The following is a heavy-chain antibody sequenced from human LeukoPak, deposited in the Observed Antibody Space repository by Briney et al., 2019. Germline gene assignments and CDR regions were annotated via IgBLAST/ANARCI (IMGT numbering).Heavy chain of an antibody. CDR1: GFTFSSYA. CDR3: TRDPIMGVPDYFEY. CDR2: ISYDGSNK. J-gene: IGHJ4*02. Sequence: PGRSLRPSCAASGFTFSSYAMHCVRQAPGKGLEWVAVISYDGSNKYYADSVKGRFTISRDNSKNTLYLQLNSLRAEDTAVYYCTRDPIMGVPDYFEYWGQGTLVAVSS. D-gene: IGHD1-26*01. V-gene: IGHV3-30*04.